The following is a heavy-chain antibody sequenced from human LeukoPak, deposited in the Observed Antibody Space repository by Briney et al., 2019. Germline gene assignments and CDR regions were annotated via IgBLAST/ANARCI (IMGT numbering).Heavy chain of an antibody. CDR3: AKNDSSGFYLSD. CDR2: ISTYNGNT. J-gene: IGHJ4*02. CDR1: GYTFTNYA. V-gene: IGHV1-18*01. Sequence: GASVKVSCKASGYTFTNYAMNWVRQAPGQGLEWMGWISTYNGNTKYAQKLQGRLTMTADTSTSTVYMELRSLRSDDTAVYYCAKNDSSGFYLSDWGQGALVTVSS. D-gene: IGHD3-22*01.